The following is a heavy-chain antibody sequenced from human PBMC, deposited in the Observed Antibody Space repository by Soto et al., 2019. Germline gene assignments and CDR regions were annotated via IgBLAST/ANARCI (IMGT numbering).Heavy chain of an antibody. J-gene: IGHJ6*03. CDR2: ISSSSSYI. V-gene: IGHV3-21*01. D-gene: IGHD3-16*01. CDR1: GFTFSSYS. CDR3: ARSSLAHYYYYMDV. Sequence: EVQLVESGGGLVKPGGSLRLSCAASGFTFSSYSMNWVRQAPGKGLEWVSSISSSSSYIYYADSVKGRFTISRDNAKNSLYLQMNSLRAEDTAVYYCARSSLAHYYYYMDVWGKGTTVTVSS.